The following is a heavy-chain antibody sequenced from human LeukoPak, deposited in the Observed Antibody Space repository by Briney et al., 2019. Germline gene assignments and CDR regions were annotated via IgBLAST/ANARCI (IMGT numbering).Heavy chain of an antibody. Sequence: GGSPKNSCKGFGYSLFSYLLGWGPQMPRESLEWVGIIYPGDSDTRYSPSFQGQVTISADKSISTAYLQWSSLKASDTAMYYCARRGRSFDYWGQGTLVTVSS. CDR2: IYPGDSDT. CDR1: GYSLFSYL. CDR3: ARRGRSFDY. J-gene: IGHJ4*02. V-gene: IGHV5-51*01. D-gene: IGHD2-15*01.